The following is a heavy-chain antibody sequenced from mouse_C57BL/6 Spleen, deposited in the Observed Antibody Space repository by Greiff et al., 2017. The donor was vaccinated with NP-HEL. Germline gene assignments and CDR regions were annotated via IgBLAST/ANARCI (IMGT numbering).Heavy chain of an antibody. J-gene: IGHJ2*01. Sequence: EVQLQQSGPELVKPGASVKISCKASEYTFTDYYMNWVKQSHGKSLEWIGDINPNNGGTSYNQKFKGKATLTVDKSSSTAYMELRSLTSEDSAVYYCARRGLRLYYLDYWGQGTTLTVSS. CDR2: INPNNGGT. CDR3: ARRGLRLYYLDY. V-gene: IGHV1-26*01. D-gene: IGHD1-1*01. CDR1: EYTFTDYY.